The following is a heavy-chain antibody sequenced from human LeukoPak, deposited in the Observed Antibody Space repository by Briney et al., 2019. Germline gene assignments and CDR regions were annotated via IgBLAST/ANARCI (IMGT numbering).Heavy chain of an antibody. CDR1: GGTFSSYA. V-gene: IGHV1-69*01. D-gene: IGHD2-2*01. J-gene: IGHJ6*02. Sequence: SVKVSCTASGGTFSSYAISWVRQAPGQGLEWMGGIIPIFGTANYAQKFQGRVTITADESTSTAYMELSSLRSEDTAVYYCARGPHRSSTSRAYYYYGMDVWGQGTTVTVSS. CDR3: ARGPHRSSTSRAYYYYGMDV. CDR2: IIPIFGTA.